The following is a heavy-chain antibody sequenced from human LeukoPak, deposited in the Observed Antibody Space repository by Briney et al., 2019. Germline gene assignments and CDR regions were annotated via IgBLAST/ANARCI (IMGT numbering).Heavy chain of an antibody. Sequence: ASVKVSCKASRYTSTSYDINWVREAAGQGLEWMGWMNPNTGRTGFAQKFQGRLTMSRDTSISTAYMELSSLRSEDTAVYYCARLSQTPDYYSNGGYYYLGYWGQGTPVTVSS. V-gene: IGHV1-8*01. D-gene: IGHD3-22*01. CDR2: MNPNTGRT. CDR3: ARLSQTPDYYSNGGYYYLGY. J-gene: IGHJ4*02. CDR1: RYTSTSYD.